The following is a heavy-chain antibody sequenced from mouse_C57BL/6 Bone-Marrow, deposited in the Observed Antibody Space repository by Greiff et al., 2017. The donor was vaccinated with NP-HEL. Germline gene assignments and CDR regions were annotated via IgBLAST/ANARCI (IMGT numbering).Heavy chain of an antibody. Sequence: QVQLQQPGAELVKPGASVKMSCKASGYTFTSYWITWVKQRPGQGLEWIGDIYPGSGSTNYNEKFKSKATLTVDTSSSTAYMQRSSLASEDSSVYYCERNYGGDYFDYWGQGTTLTVSA. D-gene: IGHD2-4*01. CDR1: GYTFTSYW. J-gene: IGHJ2*01. CDR3: ERNYGGDYFDY. CDR2: IYPGSGST. V-gene: IGHV1-55*01.